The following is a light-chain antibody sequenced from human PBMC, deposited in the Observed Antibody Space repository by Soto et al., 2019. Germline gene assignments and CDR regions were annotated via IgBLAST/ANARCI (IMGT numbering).Light chain of an antibody. CDR3: AAWDDSLSGWV. V-gene: IGLV1-44*01. J-gene: IGLJ3*02. CDR2: NNY. CDR1: SSNIGSNN. Sequence: QSVLTQSPSASVTPGPRGTISCSGSSSNIGSNNVHWYQQLPGTAPKLLIYNNYQRPSGVPDRFSGSKSGTSASLAISGLQSEDEADYYCAAWDDSLSGWVFGGGTKLTVL.